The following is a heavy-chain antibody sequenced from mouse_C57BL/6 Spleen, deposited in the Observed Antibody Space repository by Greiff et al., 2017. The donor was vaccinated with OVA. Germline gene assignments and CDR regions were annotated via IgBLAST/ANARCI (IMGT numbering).Heavy chain of an antibody. CDR2: IDPETGGT. D-gene: IGHD2-1*01. CDR1: GYTFTDYE. V-gene: IGHV1-15*01. Sequence: VQLQQSGAELVRPGASVTLSCKASGYTFTDYEMHWVKQTPVHGLEWIGAIDPETGGTAYNQKFKGKAILTADKSSSTAYMELRSLTSEDSAVYYCTRWDYGNYGEAMDYWGQGTSVTVSS. CDR3: TRWDYGNYGEAMDY. J-gene: IGHJ4*01.